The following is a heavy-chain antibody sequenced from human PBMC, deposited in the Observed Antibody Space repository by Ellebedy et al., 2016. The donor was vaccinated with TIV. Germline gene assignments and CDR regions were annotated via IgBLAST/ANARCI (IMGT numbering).Heavy chain of an antibody. CDR1: GYTFTGYY. V-gene: IGHV1-2*02. CDR2: INPNSGGT. D-gene: IGHD2-8*01. CDR3: ARAHCTNGVCPEVDP. Sequence: ASVKVSCKASGYTFTGYYMHWVRQAPGQGLEWMGWINPNSGGTNHAQKFQGRVTMTRDTSLSTAYMELSSLRSDDTAVYYCARAHCTNGVCPEVDPWGQGTLVTVSS. J-gene: IGHJ5*02.